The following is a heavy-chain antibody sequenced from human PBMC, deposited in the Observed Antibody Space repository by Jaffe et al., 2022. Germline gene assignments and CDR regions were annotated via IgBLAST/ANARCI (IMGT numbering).Heavy chain of an antibody. CDR3: ASSITMVRGRWYAFDI. CDR1: GGSISSGSYY. CDR2: IYTSGST. D-gene: IGHD3-10*01. J-gene: IGHJ3*02. Sequence: QVQLQESGPGLVKPSQTLSLTCTVSGGSISSGSYYWSWIRQPAGKGLEWIGRIYTSGSTNYNPSLKSRVTISVDTSKNQFSLKLSSVTAADTAVYYCASSITMVRGRWYAFDIWGQGTMVTVSS. V-gene: IGHV4-61*02.